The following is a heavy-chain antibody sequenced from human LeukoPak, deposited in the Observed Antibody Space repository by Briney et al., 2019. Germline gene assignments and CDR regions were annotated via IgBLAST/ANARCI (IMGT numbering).Heavy chain of an antibody. CDR1: GDSISSGLYY. V-gene: IGHV4-39*01. Sequence: SETLSLTCTVSGDSISSGLYYWGWIRQPPGKGLEWIGSVFSSGSTYYNTSLKSRVTISVDTSKNQFSLKLSSVSAADTAVYYCARHLLTGYYNNPVGYWGQGTLVTVSS. J-gene: IGHJ4*02. D-gene: IGHD3-9*01. CDR2: VFSSGST. CDR3: ARHLLTGYYNNPVGY.